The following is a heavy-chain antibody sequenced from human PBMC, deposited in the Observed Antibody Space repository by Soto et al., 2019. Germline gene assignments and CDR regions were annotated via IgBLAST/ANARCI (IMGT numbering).Heavy chain of an antibody. Sequence: QVQLLQSGAEVKKPGASVKVSCKASGYTFTNYGISWVRQAPGQGLEWMGWISAYNGDTHYTQRLQGRVTMTTVTSTITASMELRGLRSDDTAVYYCARVPQLVGYVYYYMDVWGKGTTVTVAS. CDR1: GYTFTNYG. V-gene: IGHV1-18*01. CDR3: ARVPQLVGYVYYYMDV. J-gene: IGHJ6*03. CDR2: ISAYNGDT. D-gene: IGHD6-6*01.